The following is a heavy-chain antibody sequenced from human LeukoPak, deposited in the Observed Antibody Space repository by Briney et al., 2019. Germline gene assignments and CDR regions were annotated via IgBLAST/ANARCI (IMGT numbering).Heavy chain of an antibody. J-gene: IGHJ4*02. CDR2: IDPSDSYT. CDR1: GYKFTSYW. CDR3: ARRREWDCSGGSCYFDY. D-gene: IGHD2-15*01. Sequence: GESLKISCKGSGYKFTSYWINWVRQMPGKGLEWMGRIDPSDSYTMYSPSFQGHVTISADKSISTAYLQWSSLKASDTAMYYCARRREWDCSGGSCYFDYWGQGTLVTVSS. V-gene: IGHV5-10-1*01.